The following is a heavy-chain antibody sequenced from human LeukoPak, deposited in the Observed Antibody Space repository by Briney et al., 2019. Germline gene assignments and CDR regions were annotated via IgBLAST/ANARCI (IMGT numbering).Heavy chain of an antibody. D-gene: IGHD2-2*01. CDR2: ISSSSSYI. CDR3: ARSGGSSTSYWFDP. CDR1: GFTFSSYS. Sequence: GGSLRLSCAASGFTFSSYSMNWVRLAPGKGLEWVSSISSSSSYIYYADSVKGRFTISRDNAKNSLYLQMNSLRAEDTAVYYCARSGGSSTSYWFDPWGQGTLVTVSS. J-gene: IGHJ5*02. V-gene: IGHV3-21*01.